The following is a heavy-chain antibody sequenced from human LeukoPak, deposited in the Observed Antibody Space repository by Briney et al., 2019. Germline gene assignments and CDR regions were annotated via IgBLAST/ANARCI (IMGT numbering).Heavy chain of an antibody. CDR3: ASVDGSWLSWARFDY. V-gene: IGHV3-23*01. CDR1: GFTFTSYS. D-gene: IGHD6-13*01. Sequence: PGRSLSLSCAASGFTFTSYSVNCVRQPPGRGLEWVLAISRDGTFIYYAESVKGRFTISRDNSKSTVYLQMNSLRAEDTATYYCASVDGSWLSWARFDYWGQGTLVTVSS. J-gene: IGHJ4*02. CDR2: ISRDGTFI.